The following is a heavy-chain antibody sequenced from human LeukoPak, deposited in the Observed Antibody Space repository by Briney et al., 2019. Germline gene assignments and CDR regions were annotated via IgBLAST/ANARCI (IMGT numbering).Heavy chain of an antibody. CDR3: ARGAAGMVRGVIITDY. J-gene: IGHJ4*02. D-gene: IGHD3-10*01. CDR1: GFTVSSDY. V-gene: IGHV3-30*02. Sequence: PGGSLRLSCAASGFTVSSDYMSWVRQAPGKGLEWVTFILYDGSNKYYADSVKGRFTISRDNSKNTVYLQMSSLRAEDTAVYYCARGAAGMVRGVIITDYWGQGTLVTVSS. CDR2: ILYDGSNK.